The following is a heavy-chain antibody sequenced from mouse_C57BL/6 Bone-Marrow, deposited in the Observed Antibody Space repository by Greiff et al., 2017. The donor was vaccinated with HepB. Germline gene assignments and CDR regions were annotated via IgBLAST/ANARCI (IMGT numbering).Heavy chain of an antibody. V-gene: IGHV1-26*01. J-gene: IGHJ4*01. D-gene: IGHD1-1*01. CDR2: INPNNGGT. CDR1: GYTFTDYY. CDR3: ATPHYYGSEDY. Sequence: EVQLQQSGPELVKPGASVKISCKASGYTFTDYYMNWVKQSHGKSLEWIGDINPNNGGTSYNQKFKGKATLTVDKSSSTAYMELRSLTSEDSAVYYCATPHYYGSEDYWGQGTSVTVSS.